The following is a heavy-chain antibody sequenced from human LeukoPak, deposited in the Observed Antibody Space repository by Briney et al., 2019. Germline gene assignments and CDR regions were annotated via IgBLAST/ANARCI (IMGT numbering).Heavy chain of an antibody. CDR2: MKSDGSST. Sequence: PGVSLRLSCAASGFTFSSYWMHWVRQAPGKGRMWVSRMKSDGSSTSYADSVKGRFTISRGNAKNTLYLQMNSLRAEDTAVYYCAVRQGGSYTGESDYWGQGTLVTVSS. V-gene: IGHV3-74*01. CDR3: AVRQGGSYTGESDY. J-gene: IGHJ4*02. CDR1: GFTFSSYW. D-gene: IGHD3-10*01.